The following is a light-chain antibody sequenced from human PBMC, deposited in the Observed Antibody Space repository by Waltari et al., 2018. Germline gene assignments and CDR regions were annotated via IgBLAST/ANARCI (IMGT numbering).Light chain of an antibody. J-gene: IGLJ1*01. CDR2: EVI. CDR1: TRHVGHYAL. CDR3: CSYAGRGTYV. Sequence: QSALTQPASVPGTPGPSITTPRTGTTRHVGHYALVPWYQQHPGKAPKLLSCEVIKRPSGVSSRFSGSKSGNTASLTISGLQAEDEADYYCCSYAGRGTYVFGSGTKVTV. V-gene: IGLV2-23*02.